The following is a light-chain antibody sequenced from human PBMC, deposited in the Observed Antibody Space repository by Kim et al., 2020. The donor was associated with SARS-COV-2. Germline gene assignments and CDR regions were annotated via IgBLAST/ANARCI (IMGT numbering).Light chain of an antibody. Sequence: DIQMTQSPSTLSARVGDRVTITCRASQSVDSWLAWYQQKPGKAPNLLIQKASDLQSGVPSRFSGSGSGTEFTLTISSLQPDDFATYYCQQYQSYPYTFGQGTKLEIK. CDR2: KAS. CDR1: QSVDSW. CDR3: QQYQSYPYT. J-gene: IGKJ2*01. V-gene: IGKV1-5*03.